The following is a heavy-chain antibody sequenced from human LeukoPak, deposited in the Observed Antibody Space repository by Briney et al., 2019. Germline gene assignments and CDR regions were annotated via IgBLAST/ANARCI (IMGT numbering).Heavy chain of an antibody. D-gene: IGHD3-3*01. CDR2: INHSGST. J-gene: IGHJ4*02. Sequence: SETLSLTCAVYGGSFSGYYWSWIRQPPGKGLEWIGEINHSGSTNYNPSLKSRVTISVDTSKNQFSLKPSSVTAADTAVYYCAREGYDYDFWGGYYRRFGYWGQGTLVTVSS. V-gene: IGHV4-34*01. CDR1: GGSFSGYY. CDR3: AREGYDYDFWGGYYRRFGY.